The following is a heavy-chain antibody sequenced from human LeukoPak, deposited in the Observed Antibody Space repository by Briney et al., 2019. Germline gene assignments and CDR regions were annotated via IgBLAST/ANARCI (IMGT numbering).Heavy chain of an antibody. V-gene: IGHV4-59*01. CDR1: GGSISSYY. CDR2: IYYSGST. J-gene: IGHJ5*02. CDR3: ARNGDDSSGYGGDWFDP. D-gene: IGHD3-22*01. Sequence: SETLSLTFTVSGGSISSYYWGWIRQPPGKGLEWIGYIYYSGSTNYNPSLKSRVTISVDTSKNQFSLKLSSVTAADTAVYYCARNGDDSSGYGGDWFDPWGQGTLVTVSS.